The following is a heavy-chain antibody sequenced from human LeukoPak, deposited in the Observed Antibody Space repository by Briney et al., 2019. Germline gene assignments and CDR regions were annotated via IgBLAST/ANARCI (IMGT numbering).Heavy chain of an antibody. CDR3: ARARPSGLGV. V-gene: IGHV4-34*01. D-gene: IGHD1-26*01. Sequence: PSETLSLTCTVSGGSISSYYWSWIRQPPGKGLEWIGEINHSGSTNYNPSLKSQVTILADTSKNQFSLKLSSVTAADTAVYYCARARPSGLGVWGQGTTVTVSS. J-gene: IGHJ6*02. CDR2: INHSGST. CDR1: GGSISSYY.